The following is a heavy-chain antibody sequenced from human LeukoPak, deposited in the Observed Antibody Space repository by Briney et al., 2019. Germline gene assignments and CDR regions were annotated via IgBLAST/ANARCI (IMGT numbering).Heavy chain of an antibody. D-gene: IGHD3-16*01. CDR2: FDPEDGET. Sequence: ASVKVSCKVSGYTLTELSMHWVRQAPGKGLEWMGGFDPEDGETIYAQKLQGRVTMTTDTSTSTAYMELRSLRSDDTAVYYCARDAPPHHDYSDYWGQGTLVTVSS. V-gene: IGHV1-24*01. CDR1: GYTLTELS. CDR3: ARDAPPHHDYSDY. J-gene: IGHJ4*02.